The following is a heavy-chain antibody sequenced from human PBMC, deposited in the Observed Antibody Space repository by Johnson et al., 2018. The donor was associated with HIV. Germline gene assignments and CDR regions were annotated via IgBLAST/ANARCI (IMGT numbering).Heavy chain of an antibody. J-gene: IGHJ3*02. CDR3: AKDFYTSSWTNDAFDI. D-gene: IGHD6-13*01. CDR1: GFTFSSYG. CDR2: IRYDGSNK. V-gene: IGHV3-30*02. Sequence: VQLVESGGGVVQPGGSLRLSCAASGFTFSSYGMHWVRQAPGKGLEWVAFIRYDGSNKYYADSVKGRFTISRDNSKNTLYLQMNSLRAEDTAVYYCAKDFYTSSWTNDAFDIWGQGTMVTVSS.